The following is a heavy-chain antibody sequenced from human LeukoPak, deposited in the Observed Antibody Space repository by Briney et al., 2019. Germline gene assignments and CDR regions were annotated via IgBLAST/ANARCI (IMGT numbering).Heavy chain of an antibody. CDR1: GFTFSSYA. Sequence: GGSLRLSCAASGFTFSSYAMSWVRQVPGKGLEWVSAISGSGGSTYYADSVKGRFTISRDNSKNTLYLQMNSLRAEDTAVYYCAKRSPYGSGSYGFDYWGQGTLVTVSS. D-gene: IGHD3-10*01. CDR2: ISGSGGST. CDR3: AKRSPYGSGSYGFDY. V-gene: IGHV3-23*01. J-gene: IGHJ4*02.